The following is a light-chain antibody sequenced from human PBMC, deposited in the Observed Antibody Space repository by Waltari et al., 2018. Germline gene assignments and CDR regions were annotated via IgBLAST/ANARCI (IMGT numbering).Light chain of an antibody. J-gene: IGLJ2*01. CDR3: SSYGGSNNLL. CDR2: AVA. Sequence: QSGLTQPPSASWSPGQSVTISCTGTSSDIGPSEFVSWYQLHPGKAPKLLIYAVAKRPSGVSGLFSGSKSGNTASLTVSGLQAEDEADYFCSSYGGSNNLLFGGGTKLTV. CDR1: SSDIGPSEF. V-gene: IGLV2-8*01.